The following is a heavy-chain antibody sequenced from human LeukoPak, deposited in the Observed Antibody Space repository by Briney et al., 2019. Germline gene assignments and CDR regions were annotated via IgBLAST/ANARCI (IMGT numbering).Heavy chain of an antibody. CDR3: ARSPTRASADPVGSYWFDP. Sequence: TTSETLSLTCAVYGGSFSGYYWSWTRQPPGKGLEWIGEINHSGSTNYNPSLKSRVTISVDTSKNQFSLKLTSVTAADTAMYYCARSPTRASADPVGSYWFDPWGQGTLVTVSS. CDR1: GGSFSGYY. J-gene: IGHJ5*02. CDR2: INHSGST. V-gene: IGHV4-34*01. D-gene: IGHD6-13*01.